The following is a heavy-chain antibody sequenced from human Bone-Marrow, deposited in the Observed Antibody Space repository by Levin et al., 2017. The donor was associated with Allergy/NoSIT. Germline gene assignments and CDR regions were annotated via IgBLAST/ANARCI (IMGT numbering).Heavy chain of an antibody. J-gene: IGHJ4*02. D-gene: IGHD4-23*01. CDR2: IYSGGST. Sequence: GESLKISCAASGFTVSSNYMSWVRQAPGKGLEWVSVIYSGGSTYYADSVKGRFTISRDNSKNTLYLQMNSLRAEDTAVYYCARDLGYGGGTGYWGQGTLVTVSS. CDR3: ARDLGYGGGTGY. CDR1: GFTVSSNY. V-gene: IGHV3-53*01.